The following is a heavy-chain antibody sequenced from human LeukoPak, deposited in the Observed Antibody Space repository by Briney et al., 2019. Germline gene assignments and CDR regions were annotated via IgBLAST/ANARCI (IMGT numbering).Heavy chain of an antibody. J-gene: IGHJ4*02. D-gene: IGHD3-3*01. CDR2: ISSSSSYI. CDR1: GLTVSRNY. CDR3: ARPYYDFWSGYYLNYFDY. V-gene: IGHV3-21*01. Sequence: GGSLRLSCAASGLTVSRNYMSWVRQAPGKGLEWVSSISSSSSYIYYADSVKGRFTISRDNAKNSLYLQMNSLRAEDTAVYYCARPYYDFWSGYYLNYFDYWGQGTLVTVSS.